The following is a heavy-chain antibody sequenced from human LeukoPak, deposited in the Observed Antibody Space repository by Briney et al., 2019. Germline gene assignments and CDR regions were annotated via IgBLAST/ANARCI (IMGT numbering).Heavy chain of an antibody. V-gene: IGHV3-23*01. J-gene: IGHJ4*02. CDR1: GFTFNRNA. Sequence: GGSLRLSCAASGFTFNRNAISWVRQAPGKGLEWVSTIGGSGDKTFYADSVKGRFTISRDNSKNMVHLEMNSLTGEDTALYYCVRRGDASSGWGDHDFWGQGALVTASS. D-gene: IGHD6-19*01. CDR3: VRRGDASSGWGDHDF. CDR2: IGGSGDKT.